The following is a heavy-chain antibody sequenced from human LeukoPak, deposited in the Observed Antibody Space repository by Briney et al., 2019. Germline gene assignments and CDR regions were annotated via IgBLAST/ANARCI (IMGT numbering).Heavy chain of an antibody. CDR1: GDSISGRSYY. CDR2: IYSGST. D-gene: IGHD4-17*01. J-gene: IGHJ4*02. V-gene: IGHV4-39*01. CDR3: ASIPYGDYMVMFDY. Sequence: PSETLSLTCTVSGDSISGRSYYWAWVRQPAGKGLEWIGSIYSGSTYYNPSLKSRVTISVDTSKNQFSLKLSSVTAADTAVDYCASIPYGDYMVMFDYWGQGTLVTVSS.